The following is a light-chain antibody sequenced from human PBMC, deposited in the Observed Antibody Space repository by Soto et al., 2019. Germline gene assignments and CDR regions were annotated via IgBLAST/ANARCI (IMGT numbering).Light chain of an antibody. J-gene: IGLJ2*01. CDR2: LNSDGSH. CDR1: SGHSSYA. CDR3: QTWGTGIHVV. Sequence: QPVLTQSLSASASLGASVKLTCTLSSGHSSYAIAWHQQQPEKGPRYLMKLNSDGSHSKGDGIPDRFSGSSSGAERYLTISSLQSEDDADYYCQTWGTGIHVVFGGGTKLTVL. V-gene: IGLV4-69*01.